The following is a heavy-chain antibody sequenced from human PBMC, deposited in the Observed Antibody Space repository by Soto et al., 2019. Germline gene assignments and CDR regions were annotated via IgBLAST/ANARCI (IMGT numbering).Heavy chain of an antibody. J-gene: IGHJ4*02. V-gene: IGHV4-59*08. CDR3: ARRYPSGGFEF. CDR2: IYYSGNT. Sequence: SETLSLTCTVSGGSISGYWWSWIRQPPGKGLEWIGYIYYSGNTNYNPSLKSRVTISVDMSNNQFSLKLSSVTAADTAVYYCARRYPSGGFEFWGQGTLVTVSS. D-gene: IGHD6-25*01. CDR1: GGSISGYW.